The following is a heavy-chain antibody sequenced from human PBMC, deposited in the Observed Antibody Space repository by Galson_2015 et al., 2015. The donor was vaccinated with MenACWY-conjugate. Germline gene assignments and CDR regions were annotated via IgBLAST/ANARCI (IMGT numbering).Heavy chain of an antibody. Sequence: TLSLTCTVSGGSISSYYWNWIRQPPGKGLEWIGNIYHSGSTNYNPSLKSRVTISVDTSKMQFSLKLSSVTAADTAVYYCARARWDLRYFDYWGQGTLVTVSS. CDR3: ARARWDLRYFDY. CDR1: GGSISSYY. J-gene: IGHJ4*02. D-gene: IGHD1-26*01. V-gene: IGHV4-59*08. CDR2: IYHSGST.